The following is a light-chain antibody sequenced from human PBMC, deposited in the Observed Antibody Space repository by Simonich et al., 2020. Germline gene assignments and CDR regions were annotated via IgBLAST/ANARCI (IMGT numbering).Light chain of an antibody. J-gene: IGLJ2*01. CDR1: SSDVGSYNR. Sequence: QSALTQPPSVSGSPGQSVTISCTGTSSDVGSYNRVAWYQQPPGTAPKLMIYEFSNRPSGVPVRFSGSKSGNTASLTISGLQAEDEADYYCSSYTSSSTVVFGGGTKLTVL. CDR3: SSYTSSSTVV. V-gene: IGLV2-18*02. CDR2: EFS.